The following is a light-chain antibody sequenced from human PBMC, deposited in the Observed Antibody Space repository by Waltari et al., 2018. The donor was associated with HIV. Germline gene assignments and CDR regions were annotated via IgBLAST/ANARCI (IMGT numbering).Light chain of an antibody. V-gene: IGLV2-14*03. CDR1: SSDVGGYNY. CDR3: SSYTSSSPYA. J-gene: IGLJ1*01. Sequence: QSALTQPASVSGSPGQSITISCTGTSSDVGGYNYVSWYQQHPGKAPKLMIYDVSNLPSGVSNRFSGSKSGNTASLTISGLQAEDEADYYCSSYTSSSPYAFGTGTKVTVL. CDR2: DVS.